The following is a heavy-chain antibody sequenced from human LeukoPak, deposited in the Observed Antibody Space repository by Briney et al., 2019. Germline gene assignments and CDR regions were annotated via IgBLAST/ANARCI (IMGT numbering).Heavy chain of an antibody. D-gene: IGHD3-22*01. V-gene: IGHV5-51*01. CDR2: IHPADSDT. CDR3: ARRDYSDDISGPSALDY. Sequence: KLGESLKISCKGSGYSFTSYWIGWVRQMPGKGLEWMGIIHPADSDTKYSPSFQGQVTMSADKSINTAYLQWSSLKASDTAMYYCARRDYSDDISGPSALDYWGQGTLVTVSS. CDR1: GYSFTSYW. J-gene: IGHJ4*02.